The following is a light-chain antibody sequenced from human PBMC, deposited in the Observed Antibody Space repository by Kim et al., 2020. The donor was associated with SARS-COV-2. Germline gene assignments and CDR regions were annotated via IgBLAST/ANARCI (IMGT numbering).Light chain of an antibody. J-gene: IGKJ1*01. V-gene: IGKV1-6*01. CDR2: AAS. CDR1: QDIQND. Sequence: ASVGDRVPFTCRSSQDIQNDLSWYQQKPRQAPKLLIYAASTLQSGVPSRFSGSGSGTDFTLTISSLQPDDFATYYCLQDYKYPWTFGQGTKVDIK. CDR3: LQDYKYPWT.